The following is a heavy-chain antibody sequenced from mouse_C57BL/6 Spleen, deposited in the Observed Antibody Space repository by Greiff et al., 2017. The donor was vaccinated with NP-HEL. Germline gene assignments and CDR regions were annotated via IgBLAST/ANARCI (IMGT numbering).Heavy chain of an antibody. V-gene: IGHV1-69*01. J-gene: IGHJ4*01. D-gene: IGHD4-1*01. CDR1: GYTFTSYW. CDR3: ARSGGTSDY. Sequence: VQLQQPGAELVMPGASVKLSCKASGYTFTSYWMHWVKQRPGQGLEWIGEIDPSDSYTNYNQKFKGKSTLTVDKSSSTAYMQLSSLTSEDSAVYYCARSGGTSDYWGQGTSVTVSS. CDR2: IDPSDSYT.